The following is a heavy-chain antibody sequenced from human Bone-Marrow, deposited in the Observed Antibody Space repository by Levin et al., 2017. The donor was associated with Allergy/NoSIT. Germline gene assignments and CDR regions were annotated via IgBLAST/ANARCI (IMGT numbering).Heavy chain of an antibody. CDR3: ARDRISVAGSYGLDF. CDR1: GASFSRDY. J-gene: IGHJ6*02. CDR2: VSHTGSA. V-gene: IGHV4-59*01. Sequence: SETLSLTCTVSGASFSRDYWSWIRQSPGKGLEYIGYVSHTGSANYNPSLKSRVTISVDTSKSEFYLKLRSVTAADTAVYYCARDRISVAGSYGLDFWGQGTTVTVSS. D-gene: IGHD6-19*01.